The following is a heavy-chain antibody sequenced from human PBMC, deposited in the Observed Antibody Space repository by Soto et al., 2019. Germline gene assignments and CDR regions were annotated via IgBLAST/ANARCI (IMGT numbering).Heavy chain of an antibody. CDR3: SRDGVGPFDY. V-gene: IGHV4-59*02. CDR1: GGSVSSYQ. D-gene: IGHD1-26*01. J-gene: IGHJ4*02. CDR2: TSYSGNT. Sequence: QVQLQESGPGLLKPSETLSLTCTISGGSVSSYQWSWIRQPPGKGLEWIGVTSYSGNTVYNPSLKSRVAFSVDTSKNHFSLTLTSVTAADTAVYYCSRDGVGPFDYWGQGTLVTVSS.